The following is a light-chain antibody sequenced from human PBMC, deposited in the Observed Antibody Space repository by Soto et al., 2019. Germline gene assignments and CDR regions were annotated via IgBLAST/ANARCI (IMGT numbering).Light chain of an antibody. CDR2: DVS. CDR3: WSYAGI. V-gene: IGLV2-11*01. Sequence: QSALSLPRSVSGSPVQTVTISCTGTSSDGGGYTYVSWYQQHPGKAPKLMIYDVSKRPSGVPDRFSASKSGNTASLTISGLQAEDAADYYCWSYAGIFGTGTKVTV. CDR1: SSDGGGYTY. J-gene: IGLJ1*01.